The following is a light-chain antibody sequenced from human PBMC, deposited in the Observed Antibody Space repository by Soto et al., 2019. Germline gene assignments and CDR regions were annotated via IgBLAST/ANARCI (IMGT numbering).Light chain of an antibody. Sequence: DIVMTQSPDSLAVSLGERATINCKSSQSILYSYNNKTYFAWYQQKPGQPPKLLIYWASTRESGVPAGCSGSGWCADFTLLINSRQAEDVAVYYCQQQCSHPLTFGGGTKVDIK. CDR1: QSILYSYNNKTY. CDR2: WAS. V-gene: IGKV4-1*01. CDR3: QQQCSHPLT. J-gene: IGKJ4*01.